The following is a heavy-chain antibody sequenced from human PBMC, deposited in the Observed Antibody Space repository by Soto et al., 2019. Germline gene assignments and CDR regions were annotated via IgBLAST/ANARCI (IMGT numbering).Heavy chain of an antibody. CDR2: ISGSGGST. D-gene: IGHD3-10*01. Sequence: EVQLVETGGGLIQPGGSLRLSCAASGFTVSSNYMSWVRQAPGKGLEWVSVISGSGGSTYYADSVKGRFTISRDNSKNTLYLQMNSLRAEDTAVYYCAKKSWFGEFSHFDYWGQGTLVTVSS. V-gene: IGHV3-53*02. CDR3: AKKSWFGEFSHFDY. J-gene: IGHJ4*02. CDR1: GFTVSSNY.